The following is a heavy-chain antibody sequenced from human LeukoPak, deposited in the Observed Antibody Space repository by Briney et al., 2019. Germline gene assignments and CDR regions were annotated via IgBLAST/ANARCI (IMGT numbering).Heavy chain of an antibody. V-gene: IGHV4-34*01. CDR1: GGSFSGYY. Sequence: SETLSLTCAVYGGSFSGYYWSWIRQPPGKGLEWIGEINHSGSTNYNPSLKSRVTISVDTSKNQFSLKLSSVTAADTAVYYCVRLGRYDFWSGYYYYYYYYMDVWGKGTTVTVSS. J-gene: IGHJ6*03. D-gene: IGHD3-3*01. CDR3: VRLGRYDFWSGYYYYYYYYMDV. CDR2: INHSGST.